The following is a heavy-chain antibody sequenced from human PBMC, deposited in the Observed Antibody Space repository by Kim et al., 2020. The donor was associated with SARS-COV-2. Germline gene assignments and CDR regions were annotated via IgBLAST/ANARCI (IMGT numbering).Heavy chain of an antibody. V-gene: IGHV3-33*01. J-gene: IGHJ4*02. D-gene: IGHD3-10*01. CDR1: GFTFSSYG. CDR2: IWYDGSNK. CDR3: ARGSLPRSGSYIRY. Sequence: GGSLRLSCAASGFTFSSYGMHWVRQAPGKGLEWVAVIWYDGSNKYYADSVKGRFTISRDNSKNTLYLQMNSLRAEDTAVYYCARGSLPRSGSYIRYWGQGTLVTVSS.